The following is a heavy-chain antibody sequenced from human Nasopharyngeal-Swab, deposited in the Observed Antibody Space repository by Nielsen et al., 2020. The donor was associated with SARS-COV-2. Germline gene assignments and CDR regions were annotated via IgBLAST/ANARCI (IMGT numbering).Heavy chain of an antibody. J-gene: IGHJ6*02. Sequence: GESLKISCAASQFNLTKYNMHWVRQAPGKGLEWVSYITSSSSTIYYADSVEGRFAISRDNAENALYLQMNSLRDEDTAVYYCTRDGLNGYYDSSGYPLRDGMDVWGQGTTVTVPS. D-gene: IGHD3-22*01. V-gene: IGHV3-48*02. CDR1: QFNLTKYN. CDR3: TRDGLNGYYDSSGYPLRDGMDV. CDR2: ITSSSSTI.